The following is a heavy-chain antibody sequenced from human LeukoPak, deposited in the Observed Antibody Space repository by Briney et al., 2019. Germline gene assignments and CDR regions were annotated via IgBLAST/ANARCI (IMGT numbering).Heavy chain of an antibody. Sequence: PSETLSLTCTVSGGSISSYYWSWIRQPPGKGLEWIGYIYYGGSTNYNPSLKSRVTISVDTSKNQFSLKLSSVTAADTAVYYCARTQLPAVFDYWGQGTRVTVSS. V-gene: IGHV4-59*08. D-gene: IGHD2-2*01. CDR1: GGSISSYY. CDR2: IYYGGST. J-gene: IGHJ4*02. CDR3: ARTQLPAVFDY.